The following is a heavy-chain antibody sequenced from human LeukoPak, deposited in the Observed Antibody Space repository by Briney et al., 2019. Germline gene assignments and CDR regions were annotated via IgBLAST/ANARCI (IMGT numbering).Heavy chain of an antibody. CDR1: GFTFDDYT. Sequence: GGSLRLSCAASGFTFDDYTMHWVRQAPGKGLEWVSLISWDGGSTYYADSVKGRFTISRDNSKNSLYLQMNSLRTEDTALYYCAKDIGGSYGYWGQGTLVTVSS. J-gene: IGHJ4*02. CDR2: ISWDGGST. D-gene: IGHD1-26*01. V-gene: IGHV3-43*01. CDR3: AKDIGGSYGY.